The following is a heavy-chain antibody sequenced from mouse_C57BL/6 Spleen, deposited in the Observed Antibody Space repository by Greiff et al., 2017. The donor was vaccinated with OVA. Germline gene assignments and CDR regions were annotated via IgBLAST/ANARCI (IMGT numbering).Heavy chain of an antibody. D-gene: IGHD1-1*01. CDR2: ISSGSSTI. J-gene: IGHJ3*01. CDR3: AQDYYGSRGFAY. V-gene: IGHV5-17*01. CDR1: GFTFSDYG. Sequence: EVKLMESGGGLVKPGGSLKLSCAASGFTFSDYGMHWVRQAPEKGLEWVAYISSGSSTIYYADTVKGRFTISRDNAKNTLFLQMTSLRSEDTAMYYCAQDYYGSRGFAYWGQGTLVTVSA.